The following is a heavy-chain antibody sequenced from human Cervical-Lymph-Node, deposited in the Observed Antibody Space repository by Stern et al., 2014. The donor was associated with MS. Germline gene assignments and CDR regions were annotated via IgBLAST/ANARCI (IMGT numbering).Heavy chain of an antibody. CDR2: VSWNSANV. CDR1: GFTFDDQT. D-gene: IGHD6-6*01. Sequence: QLQESGGGLVQPGRSLSLSCAASGFTFDDQTMHWVRLGPQQGLEWVSGVSWNSANVAYADSVKCRFTISRDNTKKSLYQQKNSLGAEDTAFYYCVKDVDSSVAVSFDYWGQGTLVTVSS. V-gene: IGHV3-9*01. J-gene: IGHJ4*02. CDR3: VKDVDSSVAVSFDY.